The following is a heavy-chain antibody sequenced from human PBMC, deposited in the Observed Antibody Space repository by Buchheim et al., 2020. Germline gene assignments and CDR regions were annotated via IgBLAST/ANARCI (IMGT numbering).Heavy chain of an antibody. V-gene: IGHV3-48*01. CDR3: ARVAVVLNRYYCYGMDV. Sequence: EVQLVESGGGLVQPGGSLRLSCAASGFTFSSYSMNWVRQAPGKGLEWVSYISSSSSTIYYADSVKGRFTISRDNAKNSLYLQMNSLRAEDTAVYYCARVAVVLNRYYCYGMDVWGQGTT. J-gene: IGHJ6*02. D-gene: IGHD1-14*01. CDR1: GFTFSSYS. CDR2: ISSSSSTI.